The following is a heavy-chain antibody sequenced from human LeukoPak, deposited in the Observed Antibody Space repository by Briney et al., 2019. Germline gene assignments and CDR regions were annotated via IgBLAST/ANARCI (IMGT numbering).Heavy chain of an antibody. CDR2: ISGSGGST. J-gene: IGHJ4*02. V-gene: IGHV3-23*01. CDR3: AKSGDGRTDY. Sequence: GGSLRLSCAASGFTFSNYGMSWVRQAPGKGLEWVSAISGSGGSTYYAHSVKGRFTISRDNSKNTLYLQMNSLRAEDTAVYYCAKSGDGRTDYWGQGTLVTVSS. D-gene: IGHD3-10*01. CDR1: GFTFSNYG.